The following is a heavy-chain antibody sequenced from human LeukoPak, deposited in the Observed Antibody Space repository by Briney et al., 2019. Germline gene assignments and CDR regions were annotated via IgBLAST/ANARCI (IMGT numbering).Heavy chain of an antibody. Sequence: GGSLRLSCAASGFTFSSYAMSWVRQAPGKGLEWVSAISGSGGSTYYADSVKGRFTISRDNSKNTLYLQMSSLRAEDTAVYYCARNGYQLYYFDYWGQGTLVTVSS. CDR3: ARNGYQLYYFDY. CDR1: GFTFSSYA. D-gene: IGHD2-2*01. V-gene: IGHV3-23*01. J-gene: IGHJ4*02. CDR2: ISGSGGST.